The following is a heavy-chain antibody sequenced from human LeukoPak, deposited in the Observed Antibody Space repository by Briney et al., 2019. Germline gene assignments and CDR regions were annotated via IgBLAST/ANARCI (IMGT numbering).Heavy chain of an antibody. CDR2: IYYSGST. CDR3: ARDIGVDYGGNYLDY. CDR1: GGSISSGGYY. Sequence: SETLSLTCTVSGGSISSGGYYWSWIRQHPGKGLEWIGYIYYSGSTYYNPSLKSRVTISVDTSKNQFSLKLSSVTAADTAVYYCARDIGVDYGGNYLDYWGQGTLVTVSS. D-gene: IGHD4-23*01. V-gene: IGHV4-31*03. J-gene: IGHJ4*02.